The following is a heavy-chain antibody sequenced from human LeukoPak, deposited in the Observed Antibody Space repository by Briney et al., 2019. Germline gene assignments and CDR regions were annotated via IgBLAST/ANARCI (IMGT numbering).Heavy chain of an antibody. Sequence: SETLSLTCAVYGGSFSGYYWSRIRQPPGKGLEWIGEINHSGSTNYSPSLKSRVTISVDTSKNQFSLKLSSVTAADTAVYYCARVPLGYCSSTSCYGGDRNWFDPWGQGTLVTVSS. CDR2: INHSGST. CDR1: GGSFSGYY. D-gene: IGHD2-2*01. V-gene: IGHV4-34*01. CDR3: ARVPLGYCSSTSCYGGDRNWFDP. J-gene: IGHJ5*02.